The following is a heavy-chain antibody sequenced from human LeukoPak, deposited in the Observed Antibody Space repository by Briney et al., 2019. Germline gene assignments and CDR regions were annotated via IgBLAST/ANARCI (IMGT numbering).Heavy chain of an antibody. CDR3: ARVGRSVTALDY. Sequence: PGGSLRLSCAASGFTFSSYAMSWVRQAPGKGLEWVSAISSNGGSTYYANSVKGRFTISRDNSKNTLYLQMGSLRAEDMAVYYCARVGRSVTALDYWGQGTLVTVSS. J-gene: IGHJ4*02. CDR2: ISSNGGST. CDR1: GFTFSSYA. D-gene: IGHD2-21*02. V-gene: IGHV3-64*01.